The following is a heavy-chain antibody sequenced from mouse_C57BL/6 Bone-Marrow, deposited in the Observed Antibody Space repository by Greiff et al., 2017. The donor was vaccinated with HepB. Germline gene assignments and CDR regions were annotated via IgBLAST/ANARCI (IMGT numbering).Heavy chain of an antibody. Sequence: QVQLQQSGAELVKPGASVKLSCKASGYTFTSYWMQWVKQRPGQGLEWIGEIDPSDSYTNYNQKFKGKATLTVDTSSSTAYMQLSSLTSEDSAVYYCARRGVLDYWGQGTTLTVSS. J-gene: IGHJ2*01. CDR3: ARRGVLDY. CDR1: GYTFTSYW. D-gene: IGHD2-14*01. V-gene: IGHV1-50*01. CDR2: IDPSDSYT.